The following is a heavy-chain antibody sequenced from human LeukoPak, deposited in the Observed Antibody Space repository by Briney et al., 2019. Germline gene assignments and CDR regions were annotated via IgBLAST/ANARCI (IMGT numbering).Heavy chain of an antibody. CDR3: AKTVVVPAAVYDYVWGSYRYPFDY. CDR2: ISSSSSYI. D-gene: IGHD3-16*02. V-gene: IGHV3-21*01. CDR1: GFTFSSYS. J-gene: IGHJ4*02. Sequence: GGSLRLSCAASGFTFSSYSMNWVRQAPGKGLEWVSSISSSSSYIYYADSVKGRFTISRDNAENSLYLQMNSLRAEDTAVYYYAKTVVVPAAVYDYVWGSYRYPFDYWGQGTLVTVSS.